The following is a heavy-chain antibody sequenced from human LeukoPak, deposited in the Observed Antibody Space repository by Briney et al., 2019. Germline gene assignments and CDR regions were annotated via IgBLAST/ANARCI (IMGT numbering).Heavy chain of an antibody. CDR1: GGSISSYY. CDR2: IYYSEST. Sequence: SETLSLTCTVSGGSISSYYWSWIRQPPGKGLEWIGYIYYSESTNYNPSFKSRVTISVDTSKNQFSLKLSSVTAADTAVYYCARAGAYCTNGVCYTTSLFDYWGQGTLVTVSS. D-gene: IGHD2-8*01. J-gene: IGHJ4*02. V-gene: IGHV4-59*01. CDR3: ARAGAYCTNGVCYTTSLFDY.